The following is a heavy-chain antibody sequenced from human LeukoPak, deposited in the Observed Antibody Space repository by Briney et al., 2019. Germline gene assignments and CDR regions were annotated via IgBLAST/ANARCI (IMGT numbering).Heavy chain of an antibody. Sequence: SETLSLTCTDSGGSVSSYYWSWIRQPPGEGLEWIAYIHNSGSTNYNPSLKSRATIAVDTSKNQFSLKLSSVTAADTAMYYCVRDWEGFNFDIWGQGTVVTVSS. V-gene: IGHV4-59*02. CDR1: GGSVSSYY. J-gene: IGHJ3*02. CDR3: VRDWEGFNFDI. CDR2: IHNSGST. D-gene: IGHD1-26*01.